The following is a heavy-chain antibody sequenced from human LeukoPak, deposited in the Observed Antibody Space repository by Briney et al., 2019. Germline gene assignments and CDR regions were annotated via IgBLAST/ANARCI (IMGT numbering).Heavy chain of an antibody. CDR3: ARGRGWMEQWLVRGPYYYGMDV. D-gene: IGHD6-19*01. CDR2: MNPNSCNT. CDR1: VYTFNRYD. V-gene: IGHV1-8*01. J-gene: IGHJ6*02. Sequence: VASVKVSCKACVYTFNRYDINWVRQATGQGREWMGWMNPNSCNTGYAQKFEARVTMTRNTSISTAYMELSSLRSEDRTVYYCARGRGWMEQWLVRGPYYYGMDVWGQGTTVTVSS.